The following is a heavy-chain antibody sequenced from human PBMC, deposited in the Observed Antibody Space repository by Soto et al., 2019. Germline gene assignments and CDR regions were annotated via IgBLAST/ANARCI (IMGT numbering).Heavy chain of an antibody. CDR3: ACFGGTVVVTAIRASDAFDI. J-gene: IGHJ3*02. CDR2: IYLGGSI. CDR1: GASISSYY. V-gene: IGHV4-59*01. Sequence: SETLSLTCSVSGASISSYYYTWIRQTPGKGLEWIGYIYLGGSINYNPSSKSRVIISVDTSKNQFSLKLSSVTAADTAVYYCACFGGTVVVTAIRASDAFDIWGQGTMVTVSS. D-gene: IGHD2-21*02.